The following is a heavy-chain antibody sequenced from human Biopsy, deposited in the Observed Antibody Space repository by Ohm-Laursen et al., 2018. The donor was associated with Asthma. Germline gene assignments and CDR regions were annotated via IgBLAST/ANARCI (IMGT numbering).Heavy chain of an antibody. J-gene: IGHJ4*02. CDR2: IYYTGTT. CDR1: GGSISGFY. V-gene: IGHV4-59*01. CDR3: ARDFGGWYYFDN. D-gene: IGHD3-3*01. Sequence: PSETLSPTCTVSGGSISGFYWSWIRQPPGKGLEWIGYIYYTGTTNYNPSLESRVSISVDTSKNQFSLKLTSVTAADTAVYYCARDFGGWYYFDNWGQGSLVTVSS.